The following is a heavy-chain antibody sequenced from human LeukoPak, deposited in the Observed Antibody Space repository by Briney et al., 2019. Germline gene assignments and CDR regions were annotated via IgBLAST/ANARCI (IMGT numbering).Heavy chain of an antibody. J-gene: IGHJ4*02. CDR1: GGTFSSYA. D-gene: IGHD5-18*01. Sequence: ASVKVSCKASGGTFSSYAISWVRQAPGQGLEWMGGIIPIFGTANYAQKFQGRVTITADKSTSTAYMELSSLRSEDTAVYYCTSAIQLWLRYYFDYWGQGTLVTVSS. CDR3: TSAIQLWLRYYFDY. CDR2: IIPIFGTA. V-gene: IGHV1-69*06.